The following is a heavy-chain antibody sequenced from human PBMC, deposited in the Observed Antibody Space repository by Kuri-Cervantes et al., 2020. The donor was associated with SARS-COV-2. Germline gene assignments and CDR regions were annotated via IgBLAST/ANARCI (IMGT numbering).Heavy chain of an antibody. Sequence: GGSLRLSCAASGFTFSSYWMSWVRQAPGKGLEWVANIKQDGSEKYYVDSVKGRFTISRDNAKNSLYLQMNSLRAEDTAVYYCAREGPYDYSNYDYWGQGTLVTVSS. J-gene: IGHJ4*02. CDR1: GFTFSSYW. CDR2: IKQDGSEK. D-gene: IGHD4-11*01. CDR3: AREGPYDYSNYDY. V-gene: IGHV3-7*01.